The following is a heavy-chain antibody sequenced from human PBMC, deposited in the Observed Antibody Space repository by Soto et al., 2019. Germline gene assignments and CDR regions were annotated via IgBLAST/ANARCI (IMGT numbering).Heavy chain of an antibody. V-gene: IGHV4-30-2*01. CDR3: ARGFLLLVAATKKPGPNWRHWFDP. CDR2: IYHSGST. D-gene: IGHD2-15*01. CDR1: GGSISSGGYS. Sequence: SETLSLTCAVSGGSISSGGYSWSWIRQPPGKGLEWIGYIYHSGSTYYNPSLKSQVTISVDRSKNQFSLKLSSVTAADTAVYYFARGFLLLVAATKKPGPNWRHWFDPGGQGTLVTVSS. J-gene: IGHJ5*02.